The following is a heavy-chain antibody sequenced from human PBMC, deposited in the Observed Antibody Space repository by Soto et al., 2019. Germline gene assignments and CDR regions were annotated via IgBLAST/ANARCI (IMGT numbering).Heavy chain of an antibody. D-gene: IGHD7-27*01. CDR1: GLMFSTYG. V-gene: IGHV3-30*03. CDR3: TSDTYVGTPLHY. Sequence: GGSLRLSCAASGLMFSTYGMHWVRQAPDKGLEWVAVISYDGKNKFYADSVKGRFTISRDNSNNTLYLQMNSLKTEDTAVYYCTSDTYVGTPLHYWGQGTLVTVSS. CDR2: ISYDGKNK. J-gene: IGHJ4*02.